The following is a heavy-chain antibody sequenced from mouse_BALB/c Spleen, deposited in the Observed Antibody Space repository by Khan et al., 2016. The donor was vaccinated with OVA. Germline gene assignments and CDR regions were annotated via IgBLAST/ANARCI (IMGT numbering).Heavy chain of an antibody. Sequence: EVQLQESGGDLVKPEGSLKLSCAASGFTFSTYGMSWVRQTPDKRLEWVATISSGGSYTYYPDSVQGRFTISRDNAKNPLYQQMSSLKYEDTAMFYCTRLAYYYDSEGCAYWGQGTLVTVTA. CDR1: GFTFSTYG. V-gene: IGHV5-6*01. J-gene: IGHJ3*01. D-gene: IGHD1-1*01. CDR3: TRLAYYYDSEGCAY. CDR2: ISSGGSYT.